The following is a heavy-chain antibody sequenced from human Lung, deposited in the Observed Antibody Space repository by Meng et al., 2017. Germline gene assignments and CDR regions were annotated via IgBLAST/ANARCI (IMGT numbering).Heavy chain of an antibody. CDR3: GRSDGYIRD. CDR2: INTDGSST. Sequence: EVQLVESGGGLVQPGGSLRLSCAASGFTFSTYWMHWARQATGKGLVWVSHINTDGSSTNYADSVKGRFTISRDNAKNTLYLQMNSLRAEDTAMYYCGRSDGYIRDWGQGTLVTVSS. V-gene: IGHV3-74*01. D-gene: IGHD5-24*01. J-gene: IGHJ4*02. CDR1: GFTFSTYW.